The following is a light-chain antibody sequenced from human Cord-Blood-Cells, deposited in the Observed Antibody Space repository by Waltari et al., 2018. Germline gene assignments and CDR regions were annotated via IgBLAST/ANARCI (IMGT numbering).Light chain of an antibody. Sequence: DIQMTQSPSSLSASVVDRVTITCRASQSISSYLNWYQQKPGKAPKLLIYAASSLQSGVPSRFGGSGSGTDLTLTISSLQPEDFATYSCQQSYSTPTFGQGTKVEIK. CDR2: AAS. V-gene: IGKV1-39*01. CDR3: QQSYSTPT. J-gene: IGKJ1*01. CDR1: QSISSY.